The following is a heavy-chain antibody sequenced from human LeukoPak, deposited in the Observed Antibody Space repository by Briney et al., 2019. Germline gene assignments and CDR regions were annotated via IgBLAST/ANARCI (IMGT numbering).Heavy chain of an antibody. CDR1: GFTFSTYA. CDR3: ARDSYYKVDAFDI. CDR2: ISYDGTNK. Sequence: GGSLRLSCAASGFTFSTYALHWVRQAPGRRLEWVAVISYDGTNKYFADSVKGRFTISRDNSKNTLYLQMNSLRAEDTAVYYCARDSYYKVDAFDIWGQETMVTVSS. J-gene: IGHJ3*02. V-gene: IGHV3-30*04. D-gene: IGHD3-22*01.